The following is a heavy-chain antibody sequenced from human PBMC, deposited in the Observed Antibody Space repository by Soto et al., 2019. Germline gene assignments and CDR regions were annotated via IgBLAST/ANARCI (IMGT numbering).Heavy chain of an antibody. D-gene: IGHD4-4*01. CDR1: GYSFTNYW. CDR3: ARHKSNYRFPPTAPKYYYYYGMDV. V-gene: IGHV5-51*01. J-gene: IGHJ6*02. CDR2: IYPGDSDT. Sequence: PGESLKISCKGSGYSFTNYWIGWVRQMPGKGLEWMGIIYPGDSDTRYSPSFQGQVTISADKSISTAYLQWSSLKASDTAMYYCARHKSNYRFPPTAPKYYYYYGMDVWGQGTTVTVSS.